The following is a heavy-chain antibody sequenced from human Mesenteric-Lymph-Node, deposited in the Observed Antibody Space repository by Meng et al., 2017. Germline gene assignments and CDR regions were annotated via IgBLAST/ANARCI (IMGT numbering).Heavy chain of an antibody. CDR3: ARGYYDSSGYGYWYFDL. CDR1: GGSISSGDSY. J-gene: IGHJ2*01. V-gene: IGHV4-30-4*01. D-gene: IGHD3-22*01. CDR2: IYYSGST. Sequence: QVCLEGSGPVLLTPSTTVSLTFTFYGGSISSGDSYWIWIRQPPGKALEWIGYIYYSGSTYYNPSLKSRVTMSVDPSKNQFSLKLSSVTAADTAVYYCARGYYDSSGYGYWYFDLWGRGTLVTVSS.